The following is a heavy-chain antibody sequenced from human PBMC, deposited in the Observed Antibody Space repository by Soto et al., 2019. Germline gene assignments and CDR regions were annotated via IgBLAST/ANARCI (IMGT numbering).Heavy chain of an antibody. Sequence: GASVKVSCKASGYTFTSDDINWVRQATGQGREWMGWMNPNNGNTTYAQKFQGRVTMTRDTSTSTVYMELSSLRSEDTAVYYCARVYCSGGGCYSIDYWGQGTLVTVSS. CDR1: GYTFTSDD. V-gene: IGHV1-8*01. CDR2: MNPNNGNT. CDR3: ARVYCSGGGCYSIDY. D-gene: IGHD2-15*01. J-gene: IGHJ4*02.